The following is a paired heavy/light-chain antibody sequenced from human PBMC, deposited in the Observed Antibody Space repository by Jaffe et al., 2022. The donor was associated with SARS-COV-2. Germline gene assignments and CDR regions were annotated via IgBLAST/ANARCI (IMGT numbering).Light chain of an antibody. Sequence: QSVLTQPPSVSAAPGQKVTISCSGSTSNIGNNYVFWYQHLPGTAPKLLIYDNNKRPSGIPDRFSGSKSGTSATLGITGLQTGDEADYYCGTWDTSLSAGVFGGGTKLTVL. CDR1: TSNIGNNY. J-gene: IGLJ3*02. CDR2: DNN. V-gene: IGLV1-51*01. CDR3: GTWDTSLSAGV.
Heavy chain of an antibody. CDR3: AREVVYDYIWGNYRANFDY. Sequence: EVQLVESGGGLVQPGGSLRLSCVASGFTFSSYWMNWVRQAPGKGLEWVANIKQDGSEKYYVDSVKGRFTISRDNAKNSLSLQMNSLRAEDTAVYYCAREVVYDYIWGNYRANFDYWGQGTLVTVSS. CDR1: GFTFSSYW. D-gene: IGHD3-16*02. J-gene: IGHJ4*02. CDR2: IKQDGSEK. V-gene: IGHV3-7*01.